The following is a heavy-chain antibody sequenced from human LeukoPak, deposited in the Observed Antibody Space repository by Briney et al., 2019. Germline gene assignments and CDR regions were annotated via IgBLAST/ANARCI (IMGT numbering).Heavy chain of an antibody. J-gene: IGHJ5*02. CDR3: ARGAIVVVPAAPRSWDVAWFDP. V-gene: IGHV4-34*01. CDR1: GFTVSSNY. Sequence: GSLRLSCAASGFTVSSNYMSWIRQPPGKGLEWIGEINHSGSTNYNPSLKSRATISVDTSKNQFSLKLSSVTAADTAVYYCARGAIVVVPAAPRSWDVAWFDPWGGGTLVIVSS. CDR2: INHSGST. D-gene: IGHD2-2*01.